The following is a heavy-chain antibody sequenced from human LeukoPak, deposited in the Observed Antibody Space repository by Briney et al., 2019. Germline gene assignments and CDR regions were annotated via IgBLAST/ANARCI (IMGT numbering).Heavy chain of an antibody. CDR3: ARDYYDSSGYYWGAFDI. D-gene: IGHD3-22*01. V-gene: IGHV3-53*01. J-gene: IGHJ3*02. Sequence: PGGSLRLSCAASGFTFSDYYMSWIRQAPGKGLEWVSVIYSGGSTYYADSVKGRFTISRDNSKNTLYLQMNSLRAEDTAVYYCARDYYDSSGYYWGAFDIWGQGTMVTVSS. CDR2: IYSGGST. CDR1: GFTFSDYY.